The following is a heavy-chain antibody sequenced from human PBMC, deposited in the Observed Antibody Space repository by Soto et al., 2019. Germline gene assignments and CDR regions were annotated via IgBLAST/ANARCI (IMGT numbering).Heavy chain of an antibody. CDR1: GGSFSGYY. D-gene: IGHD2-15*01. V-gene: IGHV4-34*01. CDR3: ARVLGYCSGGSCYSRRGPWFDP. Sequence: PSETLSLTCAVYGGSFSGYYWSWIRQPPGKGLEWIGEINHSGSTNYNPSLKSRVTISVDTSKNQFSLKLSSVTAADTAVYYCARVLGYCSGGSCYSRRGPWFDPWGQGTLVTVSS. J-gene: IGHJ5*02. CDR2: INHSGST.